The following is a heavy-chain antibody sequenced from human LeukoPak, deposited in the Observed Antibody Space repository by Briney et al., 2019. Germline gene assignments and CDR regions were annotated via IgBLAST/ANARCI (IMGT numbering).Heavy chain of an antibody. V-gene: IGHV3-7*04. J-gene: IGHJ3*01. D-gene: IGHD2/OR15-2a*01. CDR3: ARGGFYTDPDAFDV. CDR2: IKQDGSEK. CDR1: GFTFSTYW. Sequence: GGSLRVSCAASGFTFSTYWMSWVRQAPGKGLEWVANIKQDGSEKYYVDSVKGRFTISRDNTKNSLSLQMNSLRVEDTAVYYCARGGFYTDPDAFDVWGQGTMVTVS.